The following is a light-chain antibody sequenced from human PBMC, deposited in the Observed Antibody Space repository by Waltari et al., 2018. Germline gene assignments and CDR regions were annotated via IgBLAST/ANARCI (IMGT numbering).Light chain of an antibody. Sequence: QSVLTPPTSVSGAPGQRVTISCSGSSSHIGAGYDVKWYQQLPGTAPKLLIYGISVRPSGVPNRFSHSKSGASASLAITGLQADDEGHYYCQSYDSSLDSVVFGGGTKLTVL. V-gene: IGLV1-40*01. CDR3: QSYDSSLDSVV. CDR1: SSHIGAGYD. J-gene: IGLJ2*01. CDR2: GIS.